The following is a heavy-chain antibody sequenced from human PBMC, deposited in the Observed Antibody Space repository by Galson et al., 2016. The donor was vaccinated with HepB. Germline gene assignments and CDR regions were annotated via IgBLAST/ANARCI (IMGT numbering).Heavy chain of an antibody. CDR3: ARAHQFLWGGSGWQYYYYYYYMDV. J-gene: IGHJ6*03. CDR1: GFTFNTYN. Sequence: LRLSCAASGFTFNTYNMNWVRQAPGKGLEWVSSIDTNSHYIYYAESVKGRFTISRDNAKNSLSLQMNSLRAEDTAVYYGARAHQFLWGGSGWQYYYYYYYMDVWGKGTTVTVSS. D-gene: IGHD6-19*01. V-gene: IGHV3-21*01. CDR2: IDTNSHYI.